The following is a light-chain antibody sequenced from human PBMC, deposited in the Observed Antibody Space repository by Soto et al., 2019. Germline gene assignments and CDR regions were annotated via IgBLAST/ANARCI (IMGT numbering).Light chain of an antibody. CDR1: QSIRNW. Sequence: DIQMTQSPSTLSASVGDRVTITCRASQSIRNWLAWYQDKPGKAPKLLIYGASSLESGVPSRFSGSGSGTEFTLTIGGLQPDDFATDYCQHYNAFPWPFGQGTKVDIK. CDR2: GAS. J-gene: IGKJ1*01. V-gene: IGKV1-5*01. CDR3: QHYNAFPWP.